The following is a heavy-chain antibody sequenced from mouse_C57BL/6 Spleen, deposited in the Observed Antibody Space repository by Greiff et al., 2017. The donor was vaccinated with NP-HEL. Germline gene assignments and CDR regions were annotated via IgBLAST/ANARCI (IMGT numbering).Heavy chain of an antibody. D-gene: IGHD4-1*01. CDR3: ARYGTYWYFDV. CDR2: IYPGDGDT. J-gene: IGHJ1*03. V-gene: IGHV1-82*01. CDR1: GYAFSSSW. Sequence: VHLVESGPELVKPGASVKISCKASGYAFSSSWMNWVKQRPGKGLEWIGRIYPGDGDTNYNGKFKGKATLTADKSSSTAYMQLSSLTSEDSAVYFCARYGTYWYFDVWGTGTTVTVSS.